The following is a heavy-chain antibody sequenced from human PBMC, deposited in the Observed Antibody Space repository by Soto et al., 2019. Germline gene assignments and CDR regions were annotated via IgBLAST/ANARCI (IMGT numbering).Heavy chain of an antibody. Sequence: ASVKVSCKASGYTFTTYDINWVRQAPGQGLEWLGWMDPNSGSTGYAQNFQGRITMTRNISRNTAHMELSSLQSEGTAVYYCARERKFDFWRKGLDVWGQGTTVTVSS. CDR1: GYTFTTYD. J-gene: IGHJ6*02. CDR3: ARERKFDFWRKGLDV. CDR2: MDPNSGST. V-gene: IGHV1-8*01. D-gene: IGHD3-3*01.